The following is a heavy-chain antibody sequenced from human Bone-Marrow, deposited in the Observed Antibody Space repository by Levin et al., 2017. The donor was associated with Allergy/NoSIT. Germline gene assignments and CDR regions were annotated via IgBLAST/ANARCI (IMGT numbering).Heavy chain of an antibody. CDR1: GFTFRSYG. CDR3: AKGDFWSGYYSPGWFDP. D-gene: IGHD3-3*01. Sequence: LSLTCAASGFTFRSYGMHWVRQAPGKGLEWVAVISYDGSNKYYADSVKGRFTISRDNSKNTLYLQMNSLRAEDTAVYYCAKGDFWSGYYSPGWFDPWGQGTLVTVSS. CDR2: ISYDGSNK. J-gene: IGHJ5*02. V-gene: IGHV3-30*18.